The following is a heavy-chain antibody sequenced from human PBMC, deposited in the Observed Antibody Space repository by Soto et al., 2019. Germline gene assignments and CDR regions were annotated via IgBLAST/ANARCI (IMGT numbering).Heavy chain of an antibody. CDR1: GGSITSGGYS. CDR2: TYQSGSA. Sequence: SETLSLTCTVSGGSITSGGYSWSWIRQSPGQGLEWIGYTYQSGSAFYNPSLKTRATILVDRSKNQFSLNLTSVPAADAAVYYCARAFYGVDLWGQGTTVTVSS. J-gene: IGHJ6*02. CDR3: ARAFYGVDL. V-gene: IGHV4-30-2*06.